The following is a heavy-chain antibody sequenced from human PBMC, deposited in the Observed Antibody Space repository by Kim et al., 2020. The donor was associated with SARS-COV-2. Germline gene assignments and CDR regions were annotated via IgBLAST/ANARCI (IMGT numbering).Heavy chain of an antibody. J-gene: IGHJ2*01. CDR3: AKEYTTSHWYFDL. V-gene: IGHV3-33*06. D-gene: IGHD1-26*01. Sequence: GGSLRLSCAASGFTFSSYGMHWVRQAPGKGLEWVAVIWYDGSNKYYADSVKGRFTISRDNSKNTLYLQMNSLRAEDTAVYYCAKEYTTSHWYFDLWGRGTLVTVSS. CDR2: IWYDGSNK. CDR1: GFTFSSYG.